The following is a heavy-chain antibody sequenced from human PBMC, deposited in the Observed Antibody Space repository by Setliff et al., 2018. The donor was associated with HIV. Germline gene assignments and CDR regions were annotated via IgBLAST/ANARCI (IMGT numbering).Heavy chain of an antibody. J-gene: IGHJ4*02. V-gene: IGHV4-59*11. CDR2: IYHNGNT. CDR3: ARESTDSSGYYRGYFDY. CDR1: GGSISSHY. D-gene: IGHD6-19*01. Sequence: SETLSLTCTVSGGSISSHYWSWIRQPPGKGLEWIGTIYHNGNTNYNPSLKSRVTISVDTSKNQFSLKLSSVTAADTAVYYCARESTDSSGYYRGYFDYWGQGTLVTVSS.